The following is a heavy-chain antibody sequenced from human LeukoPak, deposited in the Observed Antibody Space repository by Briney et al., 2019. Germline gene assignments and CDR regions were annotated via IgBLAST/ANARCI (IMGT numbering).Heavy chain of an antibody. J-gene: IGHJ4*02. V-gene: IGHV3-30*03. CDR3: VRDVWAINYDIYTGTAY. CDR2: ISYDGSNK. D-gene: IGHD3-9*01. Sequence: GRSLRLSCAASGFTFTSYGMHWVRQAPGKGLEWVAVISYDGSNKYSADSVKGRFTISRDNSKNTLYLQMNSLRAEDTAVYFCVRDVWAINYDIYTGTAYWGQGTLVTVSS. CDR1: GFTFTSYG.